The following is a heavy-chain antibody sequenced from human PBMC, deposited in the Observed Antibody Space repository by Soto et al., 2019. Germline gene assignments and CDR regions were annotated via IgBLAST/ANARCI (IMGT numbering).Heavy chain of an antibody. J-gene: IGHJ6*02. CDR1: GFTFSSYG. CDR2: ISYDGSNK. V-gene: IGHV3-30*18. Sequence: GGSLRLSCAASGFTFSSYGMHWVRQAPGKGLEWVAVISYDGSNKYYADSVKGRFTISRDNSKNTRYLQMNSLRAEDTAVYYCAKLQGSGIYYYYGMDVWGQGTTVTVSS. CDR3: AKLQGSGIYYYYGMDV. D-gene: IGHD3-10*01.